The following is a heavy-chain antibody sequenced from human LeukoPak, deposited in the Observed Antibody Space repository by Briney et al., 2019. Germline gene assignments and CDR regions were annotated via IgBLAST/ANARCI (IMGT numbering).Heavy chain of an antibody. CDR1: GFNVSSNY. CDR3: ARSPMVRGVNNDAY. CDR2: IYTSGST. D-gene: IGHD3-10*01. Sequence: GGSLRLSCAASGFNVSSNYMSWVRQAPGRGLKWVSVIYTSGSTYYADSVRGRFTISRDNSKNTLYLQMNSLRAEHTAVYYCARSPMVRGVNNDAYWGQGTLVTVSS. V-gene: IGHV3-53*01. J-gene: IGHJ4*02.